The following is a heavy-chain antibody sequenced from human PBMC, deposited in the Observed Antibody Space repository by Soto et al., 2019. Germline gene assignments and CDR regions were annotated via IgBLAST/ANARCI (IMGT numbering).Heavy chain of an antibody. CDR3: ARLLYDFWSGYYRRGPLDV. V-gene: IGHV4-39*01. D-gene: IGHD3-3*01. J-gene: IGHJ6*02. CDR2: IYSTENT. CDR1: GGSISSNIYY. Sequence: SETLSLTCTVSGGSISSNIYYWGWIRQPPGKGLEWIGTIYSTENTYYHPSLLSRVTISVDTSMNEFSLRLSSVTAADTAVYYCARLLYDFWSGYYRRGPLDVWGQGTTVTVSS.